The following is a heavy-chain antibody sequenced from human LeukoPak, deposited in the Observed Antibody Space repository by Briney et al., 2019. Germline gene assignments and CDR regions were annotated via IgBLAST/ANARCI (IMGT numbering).Heavy chain of an antibody. D-gene: IGHD1-26*01. Sequence: PGRSLRLSCAASGFTFSSYGMHWVRQAPGKGLEWVSFISSSSTTIYYADSVKGRFTISRDNAKNSLYLQVNSLRDEDTAVYYCAKSESYRFDYWGQGTLVTVSS. CDR1: GFTFSSYG. J-gene: IGHJ4*02. CDR2: ISSSSTTI. CDR3: AKSESYRFDY. V-gene: IGHV3-48*02.